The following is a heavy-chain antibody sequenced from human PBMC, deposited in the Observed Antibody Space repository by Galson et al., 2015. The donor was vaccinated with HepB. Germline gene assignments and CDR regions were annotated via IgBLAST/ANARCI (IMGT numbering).Heavy chain of an antibody. Sequence: SLRLSCAASGFTFSSYGMHWVRQAPGKGLEWVAVIWYDGSNKYYADSVKGRFTISRDNSKNTLYLQMNSLRAEDTAVYYCAKDGHDYGDHILDYWGQGTLVTVSS. V-gene: IGHV3-33*06. CDR1: GFTFSSYG. CDR2: IWYDGSNK. CDR3: AKDGHDYGDHILDY. D-gene: IGHD4-17*01. J-gene: IGHJ4*02.